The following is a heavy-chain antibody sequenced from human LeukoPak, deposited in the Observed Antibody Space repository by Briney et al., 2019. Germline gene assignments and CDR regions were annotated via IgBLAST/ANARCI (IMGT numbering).Heavy chain of an antibody. CDR1: GYSISSGYY. J-gene: IGHJ4*02. D-gene: IGHD4-11*01. Sequence: SETLSLTCTVSGYSISSGYYWGWIRQPPGKGLEWIGSIYHSGSTYYNPSLKSRVTISVDTSKNQFSLKLSSVTAADTAVYYCARGRRLEDYWGQGTLVTVSS. V-gene: IGHV4-38-2*02. CDR3: ARGRRLEDY. CDR2: IYHSGST.